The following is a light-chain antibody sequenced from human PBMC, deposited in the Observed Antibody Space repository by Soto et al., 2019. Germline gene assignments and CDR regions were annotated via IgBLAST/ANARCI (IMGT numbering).Light chain of an antibody. J-gene: IGKJ1*01. CDR2: DAS. CDR1: ESIRTW. V-gene: IGKV1-5*01. Sequence: DIQMTQSPSTLSASIGDRVTITCRASESIRTWLAWYQHKPGKAPKFLIYDASTLESGVPSRFSGSGSGTEFTLAISTLEPEDLATYYCKQSYNAPPTFGQGTKVDIK. CDR3: KQSYNAPPT.